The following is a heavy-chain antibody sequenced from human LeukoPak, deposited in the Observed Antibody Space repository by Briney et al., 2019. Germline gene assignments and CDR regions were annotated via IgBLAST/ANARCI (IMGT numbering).Heavy chain of an antibody. CDR3: ARHEDFGVVNTIFDY. CDR1: GGSISSNNYY. CDR2: IYYGGYT. Sequence: SETLSLTCTVSGGSISSNNYYWGWIRQPPGKGLEWIGSIYYGGYTYYNPSLKSRVTISVDTSKNQFSLKLSSVTAADTAVYYCARHEDFGVVNTIFDYWGQGTLVTVSS. J-gene: IGHJ4*02. D-gene: IGHD3-3*01. V-gene: IGHV4-39*01.